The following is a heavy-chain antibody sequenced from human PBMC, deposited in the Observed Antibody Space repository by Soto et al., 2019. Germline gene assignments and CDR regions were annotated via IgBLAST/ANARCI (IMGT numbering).Heavy chain of an antibody. V-gene: IGHV4-34*01. CDR3: ASGYCSGGSCYKSGDY. CDR2: INHSGST. D-gene: IGHD2-15*01. CDR1: GGSFSGYY. Sequence: QVQLQQWGAGLLKPSETLSLTCAVYGGSFSGYYWSWIRQPPGKGLEWIGEINHSGSTNYNPSLKSRVTISVDTSKNQFSLKLSSVTAADTAVYYWASGYCSGGSCYKSGDYWGQGTLVTVSS. J-gene: IGHJ4*02.